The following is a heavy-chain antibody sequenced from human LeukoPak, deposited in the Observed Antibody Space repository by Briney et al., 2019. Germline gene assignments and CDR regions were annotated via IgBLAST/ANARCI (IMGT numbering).Heavy chain of an antibody. CDR1: GFTFSSYA. J-gene: IGHJ3*02. V-gene: IGHV3-30*07. Sequence: PVRSLRLSCAASGFTFSSYAMHWVRQAPGKGLEWVGVISYDGSNKYYADSVKGRFNISRDNSKTALYLQMNSLRAEDTAVYYCARGLVPAASLAFDIWVQGRMASDSS. CDR2: ISYDGSNK. CDR3: ARGLVPAASLAFDI. D-gene: IGHD2-2*01.